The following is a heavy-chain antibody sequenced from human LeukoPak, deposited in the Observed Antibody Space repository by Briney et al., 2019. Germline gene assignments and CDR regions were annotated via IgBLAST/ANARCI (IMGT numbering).Heavy chain of an antibody. J-gene: IGHJ4*02. D-gene: IGHD3-16*01. Sequence: PGGSLRLSCAASEFTVSSNYMTWVRQAPGKGLEWVSVIYSDGDTYYVDSVKGRFTISRDNSKNTLYLQMNSLRAEDTAVYYCARGPWASFDYWGQGTLVTVPS. CDR2: IYSDGDT. V-gene: IGHV3-66*01. CDR1: EFTVSSNY. CDR3: ARGPWASFDY.